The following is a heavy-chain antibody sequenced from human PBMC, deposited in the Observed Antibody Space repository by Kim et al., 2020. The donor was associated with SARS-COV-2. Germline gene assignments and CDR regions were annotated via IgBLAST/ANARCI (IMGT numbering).Heavy chain of an antibody. V-gene: IGHV3-30*07. D-gene: IGHD3-3*01. J-gene: IGHJ4*02. Sequence: VKGRFTISRDNSKNTLYLQMNSLRAEDTAVYYCARESITIFGVARPAFDYWGQGTLVTVSS. CDR3: ARESITIFGVARPAFDY.